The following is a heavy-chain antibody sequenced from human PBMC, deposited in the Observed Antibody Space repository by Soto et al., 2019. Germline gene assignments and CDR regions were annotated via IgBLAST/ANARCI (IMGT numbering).Heavy chain of an antibody. CDR3: AADYGDYYFDY. D-gene: IGHD4-17*01. CDR2: ISWNSGSI. CDR1: GFTFDDYA. Sequence: GGSLRLSCAASGFTFDDYAMHWVRQAPGKGLEWVSGISWNSGSIGYADSVKGRFTISRDNAKNSLYLQMNSLRAEDTALYYCAADYGDYYFDYWGQGTLVTVSS. V-gene: IGHV3-9*01. J-gene: IGHJ4*02.